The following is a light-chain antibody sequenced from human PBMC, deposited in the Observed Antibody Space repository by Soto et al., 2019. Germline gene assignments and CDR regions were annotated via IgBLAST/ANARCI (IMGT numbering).Light chain of an antibody. Sequence: AIQLTQSPSSLSASVGDRVTITCRASQAIRGALAWYQQKPGKPPKLLIFDVSSLQSGVPSRFSGSGSGTDFTLTISSLQPEDFATYYCQQFKTYPITFGQGTRLEIK. J-gene: IGKJ5*01. CDR3: QQFKTYPIT. CDR2: DVS. CDR1: QAIRGA. V-gene: IGKV1-13*02.